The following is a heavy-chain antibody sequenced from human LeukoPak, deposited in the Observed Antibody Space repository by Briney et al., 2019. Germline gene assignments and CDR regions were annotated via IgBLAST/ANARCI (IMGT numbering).Heavy chain of an antibody. CDR1: GGSISSGGYY. CDR2: IYYSGST. CDR3: ARLVPYYYDSSGYYFDY. D-gene: IGHD3-22*01. V-gene: IGHV4-31*03. Sequence: VKPSQTLSLTCTVPGGSISSGGYYWSWIRQHPGKGLEWIGYIYYSGSTYYNPPLKSRVTISVDTSKNQFSLKLSSVTAADTAVYYCARLVPYYYDSSGYYFDYWGQGTLVTVSS. J-gene: IGHJ4*02.